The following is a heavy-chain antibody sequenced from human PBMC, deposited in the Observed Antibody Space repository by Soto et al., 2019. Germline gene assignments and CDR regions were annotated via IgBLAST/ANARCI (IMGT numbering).Heavy chain of an antibody. Sequence: SETLSRTCAVSGGCISSGHYSWTWIRQPPGKGLEWIGHSYPCGKTYYSSSLKMRVTMALDTSKGLVSLRLISVTAADTSVYFCARLVGVALSPWGQGTLETVSS. J-gene: IGHJ4*02. V-gene: IGHV4-30-2*01. CDR2: SYPCGKT. CDR1: GGCISSGHYS. CDR3: ARLVGVALSP. D-gene: IGHD2-21*01.